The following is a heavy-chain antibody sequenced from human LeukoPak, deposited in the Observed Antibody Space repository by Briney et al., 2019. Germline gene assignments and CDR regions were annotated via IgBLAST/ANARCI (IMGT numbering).Heavy chain of an antibody. J-gene: IGHJ4*02. CDR3: ARDLSAANYGSGSYFFDY. D-gene: IGHD3-10*01. CDR1: GYTFTSYG. V-gene: IGHV1-18*01. CDR2: ISAYNGNT. Sequence: ASVKVSCKASGYTFTSYGISWVRQAPGQGLEWMGWISAYNGNTNYAQKFQGRVTMTRDTSTSTVYMELSSLRSEDTAVYYCARDLSAANYGSGSYFFDYWGQGTLVTVSS.